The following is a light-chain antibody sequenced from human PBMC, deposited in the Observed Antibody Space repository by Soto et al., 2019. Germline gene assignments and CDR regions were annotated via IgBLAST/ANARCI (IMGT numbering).Light chain of an antibody. Sequence: EIVFTQSPGTLSLSPGERATLSRRASQSVSSNYLAWYQQKPGQAPRLLIYGASSRATGIPDRFCGSGSGTDFTLTISRLEPEDFAVYYCQQYRTFGQGTKVGIK. J-gene: IGKJ1*01. V-gene: IGKV3-20*01. CDR1: QSVSSNY. CDR2: GAS. CDR3: QQYRT.